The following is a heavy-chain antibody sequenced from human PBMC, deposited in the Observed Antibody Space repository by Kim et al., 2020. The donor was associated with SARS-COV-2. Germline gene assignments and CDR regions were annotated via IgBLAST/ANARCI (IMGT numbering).Heavy chain of an antibody. Sequence: SETLSLTCTVSGGSISSGGYYWSWIRQHPGKGLEWIGYIYYSGSTYYNPSLKSRVTISVDTSKNQFSLKLSSVTAADTAVYYCARGEAAAEGGDYYYYRMDVWGQGTAVTVSS. CDR1: GGSISSGGYY. CDR3: ARGEAAAEGGDYYYYRMDV. J-gene: IGHJ6*02. D-gene: IGHD6-25*01. CDR2: IYYSGST. V-gene: IGHV4-31*03.